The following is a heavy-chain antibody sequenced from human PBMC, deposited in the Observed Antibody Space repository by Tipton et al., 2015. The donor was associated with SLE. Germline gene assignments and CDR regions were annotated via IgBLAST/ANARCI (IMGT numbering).Heavy chain of an antibody. V-gene: IGHV4-31*03. CDR3: ARDYSYDAFDI. CDR2: IYYSGST. D-gene: IGHD5-18*01. Sequence: TLSLTCTVSGGSISSGGYYWSWIRQHPGEGLEWIGYIYYSGSTYYNPSLKSRVTISVDTSKNQFSLKLSSVTAADTAVYYCARDYSYDAFDIWGQGTMVTVSS. J-gene: IGHJ3*02. CDR1: GGSISSGGYY.